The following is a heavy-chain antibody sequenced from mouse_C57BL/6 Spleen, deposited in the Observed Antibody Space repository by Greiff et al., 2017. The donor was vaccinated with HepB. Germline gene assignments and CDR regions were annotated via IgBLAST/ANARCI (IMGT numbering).Heavy chain of an antibody. J-gene: IGHJ4*01. V-gene: IGHV1-66*01. CDR3: ARNDGREAGYAMDY. CDR2: IYTGSGNT. D-gene: IGHD1-1*01. CDR1: GYSFTSYY. Sequence: QVQLKQSGPELVKPGASVKISCKASGYSFTSYYIHWVKQRPGQGLEWIGWIYTGSGNTKYNEKFKGKATLTADTSSSTAYMQRSSLTAEDSAVYCCARNDGREAGYAMDYWGQGNSVTVSS.